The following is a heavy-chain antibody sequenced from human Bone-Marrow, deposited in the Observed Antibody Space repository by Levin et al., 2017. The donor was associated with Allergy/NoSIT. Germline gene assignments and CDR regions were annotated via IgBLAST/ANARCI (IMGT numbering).Heavy chain of an antibody. Sequence: SQTLSLTCTVSGDSITNNNWSWLRQSAGKGLEWIGLIYSTGTTRYNPSLESRVTVSVDTSKNQLSLKLSSVTAADTAVYYCASDVWTAVTGMGVYYFDYWGRGTRVTVSS. CDR1: GDSITNNN. J-gene: IGHJ4*02. CDR2: IYSTGTT. CDR3: ASDVWTAVTGMGVYYFDY. V-gene: IGHV4-4*07. D-gene: IGHD6-19*01.